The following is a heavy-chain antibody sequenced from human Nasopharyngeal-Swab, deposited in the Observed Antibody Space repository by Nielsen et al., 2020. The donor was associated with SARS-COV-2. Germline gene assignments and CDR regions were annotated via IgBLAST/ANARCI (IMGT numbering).Heavy chain of an antibody. V-gene: IGHV3-53*01. CDR3: ATPGERDGYNGGDAFDI. CDR1: GFTVSSNY. CDR2: IYSGGST. Sequence: GESLKISCAASGFTVSSNYMSWVRQAPGKGLEWVSVIYSGGSTYYADSVKGRFTISRDNSKNTLYLQMNSLRAEDTAVYYCATPGERDGYNGGDAFDIWGQGTMVTVSS. D-gene: IGHD5-24*01. J-gene: IGHJ3*02.